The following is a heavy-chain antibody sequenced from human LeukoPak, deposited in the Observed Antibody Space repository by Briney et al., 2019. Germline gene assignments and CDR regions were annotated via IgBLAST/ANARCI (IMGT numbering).Heavy chain of an antibody. CDR3: ARDRSSGWYKGEKAFDY. Sequence: GGSLRLSCAASGFTFSDYYMSWIRQAPGKGLEWVSYISSSGSTINYADSVKGRFTISRDNAKNSLYLQMNSLRAEDTAVYYCARDRSSGWYKGEKAFDYWGQGTLVTVSS. CDR2: ISSSGSTI. D-gene: IGHD6-19*01. J-gene: IGHJ4*02. V-gene: IGHV3-11*01. CDR1: GFTFSDYY.